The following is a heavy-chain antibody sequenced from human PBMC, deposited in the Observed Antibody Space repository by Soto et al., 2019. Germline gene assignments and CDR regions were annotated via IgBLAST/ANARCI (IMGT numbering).Heavy chain of an antibody. Sequence: PSETLSLTCTVSGGSISSGGYYWSWIRQHPGKGPEWIGYIYYSGSTYYNPSLKSRVTISGDTSKNQFSLKLRSVTAADTAVYYCARGKTVAAAGPFDYWGQGTLVTVYS. CDR1: GGSISSGGYY. D-gene: IGHD6-13*01. CDR3: ARGKTVAAAGPFDY. V-gene: IGHV4-31*03. CDR2: IYYSGST. J-gene: IGHJ4*02.